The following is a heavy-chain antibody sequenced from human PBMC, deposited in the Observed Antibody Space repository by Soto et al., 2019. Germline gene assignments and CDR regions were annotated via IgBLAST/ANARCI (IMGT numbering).Heavy chain of an antibody. D-gene: IGHD3-10*01. J-gene: IGHJ6*02. Sequence: GGSLRLSCAASGFTFSDYYMSWIRQAPGKGLEWVSYISSSGSTIYYADSVKGRFTISRDNAKNSLYLQMNSLRAGDTAVYYCARVENGHYYGSGGGYHYGMDVWGQAPTVTVS. CDR3: ARVENGHYYGSGGGYHYGMDV. CDR2: ISSSGSTI. V-gene: IGHV3-11*01. CDR1: GFTFSDYY.